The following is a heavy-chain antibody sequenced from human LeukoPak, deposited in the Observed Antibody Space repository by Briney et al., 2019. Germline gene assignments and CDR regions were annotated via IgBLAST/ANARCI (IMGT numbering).Heavy chain of an antibody. J-gene: IGHJ6*02. CDR1: GFTFSSYA. Sequence: PGRSLRLSCAASGFTFSSYAMHWVRQAPGEGLEWVANIKQDGSEKYYEDSVKGRFTISRDNAKNSLYLQMNSLRAEDTAVYYCARASWYCSSTSCYASYYYYGMDVWGQGTTVTVSS. CDR2: IKQDGSEK. CDR3: ARASWYCSSTSCYASYYYYGMDV. D-gene: IGHD2-2*01. V-gene: IGHV3-7*01.